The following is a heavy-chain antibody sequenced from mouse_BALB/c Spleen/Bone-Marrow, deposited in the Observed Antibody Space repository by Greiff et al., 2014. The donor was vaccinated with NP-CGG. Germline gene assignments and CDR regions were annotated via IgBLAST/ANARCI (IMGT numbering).Heavy chain of an antibody. D-gene: IGHD3-3*01. CDR2: IDPANGNT. J-gene: IGHJ3*01. CDR1: GFNIKDTY. V-gene: IGHV14-3*02. CDR3: AGDGAY. Sequence: QLVESGAELVKPGASVKLSCTASGFNIKDTYMHWVKQRPEQGLEWIGRIDPANGNTKYDPKFQGKATITADTSSNTAYLQLSSLTSEDTAVYYCAGDGAYWGQGTLVTVSA.